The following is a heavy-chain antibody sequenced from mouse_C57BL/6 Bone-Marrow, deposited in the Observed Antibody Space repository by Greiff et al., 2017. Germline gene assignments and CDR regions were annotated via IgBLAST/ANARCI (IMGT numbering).Heavy chain of an antibody. CDR1: GFSFNTYA. CDR3: VSAYDYGAWFAY. CDR2: IRSKSNNYAT. V-gene: IGHV10-1*01. Sequence: EVKLVESGGGLVQPKGSLKLSCAASGFSFNTYAMNWVRQAPGKGLEWVARIRSKSNNYATDYADSGKDRFTISRADSESMLYLKMNNLKTEDTAMYYCVSAYDYGAWFAYWGQGTLVTVSA. D-gene: IGHD2-4*01. J-gene: IGHJ3*01.